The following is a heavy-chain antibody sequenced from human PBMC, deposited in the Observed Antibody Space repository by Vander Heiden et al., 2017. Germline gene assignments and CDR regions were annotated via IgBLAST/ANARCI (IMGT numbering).Heavy chain of an antibody. CDR1: GFTFDDYA. CDR3: APLDGSAFDI. D-gene: IGHD2-15*01. CDR2: ISWNSGSI. J-gene: IGHJ3*02. V-gene: IGHV3-9*01. Sequence: EVQLVESGGGLVQPGRSLRLSCAASGFTFDDYAMHWVRQAPGKGLEWVSGISWNSGSIGEADSVKGRFTISRDNAKNSLYLKMKSLRAEDTALYDGAPLDGSAFDIWGQGTMVTVYS.